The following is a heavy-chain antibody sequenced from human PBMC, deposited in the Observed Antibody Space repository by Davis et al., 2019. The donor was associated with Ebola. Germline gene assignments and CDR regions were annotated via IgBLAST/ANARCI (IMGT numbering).Heavy chain of an antibody. CDR1: GFTFSSYS. D-gene: IGHD3-22*01. CDR2: ISSGSTYI. CDR3: ARAGDYDSSGYYNAPYYYGMDV. J-gene: IGHJ6*02. V-gene: IGHV3-21*01. Sequence: PGGSLRLSCAASGFTFSSYSMNWVRQAPGKGLEWVSSISSGSTYIYYADSVKGRFTISRDNAENSLFLQMNSLRAEDTAVYYCARAGDYDSSGYYNAPYYYGMDVWGQGTTVTVSS.